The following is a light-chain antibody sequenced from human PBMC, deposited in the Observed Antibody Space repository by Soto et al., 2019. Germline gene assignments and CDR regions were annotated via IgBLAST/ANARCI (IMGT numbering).Light chain of an antibody. V-gene: IGLV2-23*01. CDR1: SSDVGSYNF. CDR3: CSYAGSSTLV. J-gene: IGLJ1*01. CDR2: EGS. Sequence: QSALTQPASVSGSPGQSITISCTGTSSDVGSYNFVSWYQQHPGKAPKVMIYEGSKRPSGVSNRFSGSKSGNTASLTISGLQDEDEADYYCCSYAGSSTLVFGTGTKVTVL.